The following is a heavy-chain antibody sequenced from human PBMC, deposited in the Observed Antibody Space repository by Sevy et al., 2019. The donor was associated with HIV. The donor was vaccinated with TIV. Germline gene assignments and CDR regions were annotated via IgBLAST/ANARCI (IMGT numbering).Heavy chain of an antibody. CDR1: GFSLSTSGVG. Sequence: SGPTLVKPTQTLTLTCTFSGFSLSTSGVGVGWIRQPPGKALEWLTVIYWNDDMRYSPSLKSRLTITKDTSKNQVVLTMTNMDVEDTATYYCAHRCQTEDMQNAFDIWGQGTMVTDSS. CDR3: AHRCQTEDMQNAFDI. D-gene: IGHD2-15*01. J-gene: IGHJ3*02. V-gene: IGHV2-5*01. CDR2: IYWNDDM.